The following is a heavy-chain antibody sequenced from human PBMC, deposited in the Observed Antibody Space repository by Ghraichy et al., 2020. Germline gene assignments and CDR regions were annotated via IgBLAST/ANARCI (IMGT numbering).Heavy chain of an antibody. V-gene: IGHV3-74*01. D-gene: IGHD2-21*02. Sequence: GGSLRLSCTGRALVLTQYTMSWLVCGLGHELMWVSRINSDGSSTTYADSVRGRFTISRDNARNTLYLQMNSLRAEDTAVYYCATFPYCGGDCYSRPFDYWGQ. J-gene: IGHJ4*02. CDR2: INSDGSST. CDR3: ATFPYCGGDCYSRPFDY. CDR1: ALVLTQYT.